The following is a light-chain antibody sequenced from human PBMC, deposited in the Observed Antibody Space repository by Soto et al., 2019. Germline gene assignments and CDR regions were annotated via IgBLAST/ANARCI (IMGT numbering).Light chain of an antibody. CDR3: SSYAGTYTLI. CDR1: SSDVGGSDY. J-gene: IGLJ2*01. Sequence: QSALNQPASVSGSPGQSITISCTGTSSDVGGSDYVSWYQHHPHRAPKLLIYEVSYRPSGVSDRFSGSKSGNTASLTISGLQAEDEADYYCSSYAGTYTLIFGGGTKLTVL. V-gene: IGLV2-14*01. CDR2: EVS.